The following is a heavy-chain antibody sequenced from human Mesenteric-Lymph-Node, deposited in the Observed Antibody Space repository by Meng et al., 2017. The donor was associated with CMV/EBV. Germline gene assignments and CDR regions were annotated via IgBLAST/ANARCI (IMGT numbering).Heavy chain of an antibody. CDR2: ISSSSTYK. V-gene: IGHV3-21*06. CDR1: GFIFSDYY. Sequence: GESLKISCAASGFIFSDYYMNWIRRAPGKGLEWVSAISSSSTYKYYIDSVRGRFSISRDNAKDSLYLQMNSLRAEDTAVYYCVRETKVTTFDYWGQGALVTVSS. CDR3: VRETKVTTFDY. J-gene: IGHJ4*02. D-gene: IGHD4-17*01.